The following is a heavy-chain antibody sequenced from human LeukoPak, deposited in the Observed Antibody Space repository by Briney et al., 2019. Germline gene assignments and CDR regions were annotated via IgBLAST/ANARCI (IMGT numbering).Heavy chain of an antibody. D-gene: IGHD3-3*01. J-gene: IGHJ5*02. V-gene: IGHV4-34*01. CDR3: ARRYYDFSDWFDP. CDR2: INHSGST. CDR1: GGSFSGYY. Sequence: SETLSLTCAVYGGSFSGYYWSWIRQPPGKGLEWIGEINHSGSTNYNPSLKSRVTISVDTSKNQFSLKLSSVTAADTAVYYCARRYYDFSDWFDPWGQGTLVTVSS.